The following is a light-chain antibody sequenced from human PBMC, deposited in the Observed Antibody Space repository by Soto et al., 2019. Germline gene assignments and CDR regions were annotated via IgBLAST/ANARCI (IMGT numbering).Light chain of an antibody. CDR2: GAS. CDR1: QSVSSN. V-gene: IGKV3-15*01. Sequence: EIVMTQSPATLSVSPGERATLSCRASQSVSSNLGWYQQKPGQAPRLLIYGASTRATGIPARFSGSGSGTEFTLPISSLQSEDSAVYYCQQYNSWPPFTFGQGTRLEIK. CDR3: QQYNSWPPFT. J-gene: IGKJ5*01.